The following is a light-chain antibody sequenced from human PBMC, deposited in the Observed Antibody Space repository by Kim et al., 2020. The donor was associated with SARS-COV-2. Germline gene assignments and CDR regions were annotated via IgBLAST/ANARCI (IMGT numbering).Light chain of an antibody. CDR3: QQANSFPWT. Sequence: DIQMTHSPFSVSASVGDRVTITCRASQGISSWIAWYQQKPGKAPKLLIYAASSLQSGVPSRFSGSGSGTDFTLTISSLQPEDFATYYCQQANSFPWTFGQGTKVDIK. CDR1: QGISSW. V-gene: IGKV1-12*01. J-gene: IGKJ1*01. CDR2: AAS.